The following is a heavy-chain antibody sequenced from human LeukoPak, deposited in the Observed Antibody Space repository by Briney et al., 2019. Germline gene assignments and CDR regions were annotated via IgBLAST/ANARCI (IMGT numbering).Heavy chain of an antibody. D-gene: IGHD4-17*01. V-gene: IGHV3-23*01. J-gene: IGHJ4*02. Sequence: GGSLRLSCAASGFTFSSYAMSWVRQAPGKGLEWASTISGSGGSTYYAASVKGRFTISRDNSKNTLYLQMSSLRAEDTAVYYCAKLGDYYGAIPADYWGQGTLVTVSS. CDR1: GFTFSSYA. CDR3: AKLGDYYGAIPADY. CDR2: ISGSGGST.